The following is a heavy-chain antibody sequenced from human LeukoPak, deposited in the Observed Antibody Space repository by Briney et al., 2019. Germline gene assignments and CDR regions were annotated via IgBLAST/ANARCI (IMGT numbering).Heavy chain of an antibody. J-gene: IGHJ6*02. CDR2: ISSSGSST. V-gene: IGHV3-23*01. Sequence: GGSLRLSCAASGFTFSSYAMSWVRQAPGKGLEWVSAISSSGSSTYYADSVKGRFTISRDNSKNTLYLQMNSLRAEDTAVYYCAKDVGGYCSSTSCYRRVPNYYYGMDVWGQGTTVTVSS. D-gene: IGHD2-2*01. CDR3: AKDVGGYCSSTSCYRRVPNYYYGMDV. CDR1: GFTFSSYA.